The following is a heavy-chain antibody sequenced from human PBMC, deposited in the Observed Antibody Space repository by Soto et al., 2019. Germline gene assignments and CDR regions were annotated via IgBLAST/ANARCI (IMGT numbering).Heavy chain of an antibody. CDR2: IYYSGST. J-gene: IGHJ5*02. CDR3: ARGAEYSSIWYVDWGNWFDP. D-gene: IGHD6-13*01. Sequence: SETLSLTCTVSGGSISSSSYYWGWIRQPPGKGLEWIGSIYYSGSTYYNPSLKSRVTISVDTSKNQFSLKLSSVTAADTAVYYCARGAEYSSIWYVDWGNWFDPWGQGTLVTVSS. V-gene: IGHV4-39*01. CDR1: GGSISSSSYY.